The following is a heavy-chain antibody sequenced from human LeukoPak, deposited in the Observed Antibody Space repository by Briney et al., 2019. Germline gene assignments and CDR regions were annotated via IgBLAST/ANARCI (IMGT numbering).Heavy chain of an antibody. CDR2: IWYDGSNK. J-gene: IGHJ4*02. CDR3: ARPASDYGDYALGY. D-gene: IGHD4-17*01. Sequence: GGSLRLSCAASGFTFSSYGMHWVRQAPGKGLEWVAVIWYDGSNKYYADSVKGRFTISRDNSKNTLYLQMNSLRAEDTAVYYCARPASDYGDYALGYWGQGTLVTVSS. V-gene: IGHV3-33*01. CDR1: GFTFSSYG.